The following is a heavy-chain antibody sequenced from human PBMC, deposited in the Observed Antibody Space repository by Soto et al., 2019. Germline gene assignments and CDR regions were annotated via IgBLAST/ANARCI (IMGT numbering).Heavy chain of an antibody. CDR1: GITFSSYA. CDR2: ISGSGGRT. D-gene: IGHD6-19*01. CDR3: AKEIVGGSSGWYSGGVDY. Sequence: GGSLRLSCAASGITFSSYAMSWVRQAPGKGLEWVSAISGSGGRTYYADSVKGRFTISRDNSKNTLYLEMNSLRAEDTAVYYCAKEIVGGSSGWYSGGVDYWGQGTLVTVSS. J-gene: IGHJ4*02. V-gene: IGHV3-23*01.